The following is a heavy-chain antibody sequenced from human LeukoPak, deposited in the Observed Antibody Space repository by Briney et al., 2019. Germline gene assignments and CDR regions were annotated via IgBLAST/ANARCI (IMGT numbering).Heavy chain of an antibody. CDR2: IYPGDSDT. J-gene: IGHJ4*02. CDR1: GYSLTSYW. CDR3: ARRKKSSSTYYFDY. V-gene: IGHV5-51*01. D-gene: IGHD6-6*01. Sequence: PGESLKISCKGSGYSLTSYWIGWVRQLPGKGLEWMGIIYPGDSDTRYSPSLQGQVTISADKSISTAYLQWSSLKASDTAMYYCARRKKSSSTYYFDYWGQGTLVTVSS.